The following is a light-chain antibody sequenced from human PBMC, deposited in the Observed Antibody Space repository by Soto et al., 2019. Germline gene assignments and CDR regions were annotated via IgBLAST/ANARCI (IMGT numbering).Light chain of an antibody. CDR2: DVT. V-gene: IGLV2-8*01. J-gene: IGLJ2*01. Sequence: QSALTQPPSASGSPGQSVTISCTGTSSDVGGYNYVSWYQQHPGKAPKVIIYDVTKRPSGVPDRFSGSKSGNTASLTVSGLQAEDEADYYCSSYAGRNNLVFGGGTKLTVL. CDR3: SSYAGRNNLV. CDR1: SSDVGGYNY.